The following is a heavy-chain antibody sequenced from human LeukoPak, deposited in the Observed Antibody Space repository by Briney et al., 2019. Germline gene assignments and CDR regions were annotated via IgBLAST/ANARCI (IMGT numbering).Heavy chain of an antibody. CDR1: GFTFSSYS. CDR3: ARTEGGYSYVSDAFDI. V-gene: IGHV3-21*01. CDR2: ISSSSSYI. J-gene: IGHJ3*02. D-gene: IGHD5-18*01. Sequence: GGSLRLSCAASGFTFSSYSMNWVRQAPGKGLEWVSSISSSSSYIYYADSVKGRFTISRDNAKNSLYLQMNSLRAEDTAVYYCARTEGGYSYVSDAFDIWGQGTMVTVSS.